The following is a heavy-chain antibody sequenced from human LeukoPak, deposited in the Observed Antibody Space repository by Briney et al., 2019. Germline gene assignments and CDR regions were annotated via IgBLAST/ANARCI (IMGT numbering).Heavy chain of an antibody. V-gene: IGHV3-23*01. CDR2: SSGRGSST. CDR1: GFTFSSYV. D-gene: IGHD6-19*01. Sequence: PGGSLRLSCAASGFTFSSYVMSWVRQAPGKGREWVSGSSGRGSSTYYADSVKGRFTISRDNSKNTLYLQMNTLRAEDTAVHYCARHPDDCSGWNNGQDFFDYWGQGTLVTVSS. J-gene: IGHJ4*02. CDR3: ARHPDDCSGWNNGQDFFDY.